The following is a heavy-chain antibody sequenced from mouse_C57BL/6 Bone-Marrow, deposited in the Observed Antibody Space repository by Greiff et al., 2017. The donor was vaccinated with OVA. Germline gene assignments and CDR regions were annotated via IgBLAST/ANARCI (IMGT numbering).Heavy chain of an antibody. D-gene: IGHD1-1*01. CDR2: INPGSGGT. J-gene: IGHJ1*03. V-gene: IGHV1-54*01. CDR3: ARELFI. Sequence: QVQLKESGAELVRPGTSVKVSCKASGYAFTNYLIEWVKQRPGQGLEWIGVINPGSGGTNYNEKFKGKATLTADKSSSTAYMQLSSLTSEDSAVYFCARELFIWGTGTTVTVSS. CDR1: GYAFTNYL.